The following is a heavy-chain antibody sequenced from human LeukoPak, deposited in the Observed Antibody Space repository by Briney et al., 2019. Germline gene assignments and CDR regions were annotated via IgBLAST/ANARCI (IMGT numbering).Heavy chain of an antibody. Sequence: GGSLRLSCAASGFTFTRFAMHWVRQAPGKGLEWVALIPSDDNNKYYVDSLKGRFTISRDNSKNTLYLQMNRLRAEDTAVYYCAKFRITMVRGVIHGYYFDYWGQGTLVTVSS. J-gene: IGHJ4*02. CDR1: GFTFTRFA. D-gene: IGHD3-10*01. V-gene: IGHV3-30*02. CDR2: IPSDDNNK. CDR3: AKFRITMVRGVIHGYYFDY.